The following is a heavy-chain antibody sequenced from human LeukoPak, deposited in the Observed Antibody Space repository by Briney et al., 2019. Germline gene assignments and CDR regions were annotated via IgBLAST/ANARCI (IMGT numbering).Heavy chain of an antibody. CDR2: ISRSGTNK. CDR3: ARHVAVAGQVDY. V-gene: IGHV3-30*04. CDR1: GFTFSTYA. Sequence: PGGSLRLSCVASGFTFSTYAYDWVRQAPGKGLEWVSVISRSGTNKNYGDSVKGRFTISRDNSKNTVYLEMNYLRLEDTAVYYCARHVAVAGQVDYWGPGTLVTVSS. J-gene: IGHJ4*02. D-gene: IGHD6-19*01.